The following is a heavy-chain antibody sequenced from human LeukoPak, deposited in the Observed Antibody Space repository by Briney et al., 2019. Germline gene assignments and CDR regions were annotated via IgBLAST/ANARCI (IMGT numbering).Heavy chain of an antibody. Sequence: PGGSLRLSCAASGFTFSDYYMSWVRQAPGKGLEWVGFIRSKAYGGTTEYAASVKGRFTISRDDSKSIAYLQMNSLKTEDTAVYYCTTTTVNPDPILLDYWGQGTLVTASS. J-gene: IGHJ4*02. V-gene: IGHV3-49*04. CDR1: GFTFSDYY. CDR3: TTTTVNPDPILLDY. CDR2: IRSKAYGGTT. D-gene: IGHD4-17*01.